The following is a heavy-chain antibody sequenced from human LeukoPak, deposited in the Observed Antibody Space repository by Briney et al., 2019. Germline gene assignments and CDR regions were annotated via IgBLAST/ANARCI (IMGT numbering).Heavy chain of an antibody. Sequence: GGSLRLSCAASGFTFDDYDMHWVRQAPGKGLEWVSLISGDGGSTYYADSVKGRFTISRDNRKNSLYLQMNSLRTEDTALYYCAVSSVAGSDAFDIWGRGTIVTVSS. D-gene: IGHD6-19*01. J-gene: IGHJ3*02. CDR2: ISGDGGST. CDR1: GFTFDDYD. V-gene: IGHV3-43*02. CDR3: AVSSVAGSDAFDI.